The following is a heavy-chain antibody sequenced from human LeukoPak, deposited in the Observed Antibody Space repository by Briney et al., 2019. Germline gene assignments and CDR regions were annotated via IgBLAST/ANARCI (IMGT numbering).Heavy chain of an antibody. Sequence: PSETLSLTCTVSGGSISSYYWSWIRQPPGKGLEWIGYIYYSGSANYNPSLKSRVTISVDTSKNQFSLKLSSVTAADTAVYYCASGNYYYYYMDVWGKGTTVTVSS. D-gene: IGHD1-1*01. CDR1: GGSISSYY. V-gene: IGHV4-59*01. CDR3: ASGNYYYYYMDV. CDR2: IYYSGSA. J-gene: IGHJ6*03.